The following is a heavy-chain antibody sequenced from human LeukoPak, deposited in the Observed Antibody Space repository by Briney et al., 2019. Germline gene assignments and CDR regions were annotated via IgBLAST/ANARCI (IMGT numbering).Heavy chain of an antibody. CDR3: AKGYYDNFDY. V-gene: IGHV3-23*01. D-gene: IGHD3-22*01. J-gene: IGHJ4*02. CDR1: GFTFSSYA. Sequence: GGSLRLSCAASGFTFSSYAMSWVRQAPGKGLEWVSAIGGSGGSTYCADSVKGRFTISRDNSKNTLYLQMNSLRAEDTAVYYCAKGYYDNFDYWGQGTLVTVSS. CDR2: IGGSGGST.